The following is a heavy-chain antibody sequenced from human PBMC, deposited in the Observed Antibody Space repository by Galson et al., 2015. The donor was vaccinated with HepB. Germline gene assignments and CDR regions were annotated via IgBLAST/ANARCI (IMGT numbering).Heavy chain of an antibody. CDR3: ARAEEGYYDSSGYTY. V-gene: IGHV3-48*02. Sequence: SLRLSCAASGFTFSSYSMNWVRQAPGKGLEWVSYISSSSSTIYYADSVKGRFTISRDNAKNSLYLQMNSLRDEDTAVYYCARAEEGYYDSSGYTYWGQGTLVTVSS. J-gene: IGHJ4*02. D-gene: IGHD3-22*01. CDR1: GFTFSSYS. CDR2: ISSSSSTI.